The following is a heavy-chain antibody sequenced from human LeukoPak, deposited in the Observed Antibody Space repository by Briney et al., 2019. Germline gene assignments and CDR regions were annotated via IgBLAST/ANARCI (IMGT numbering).Heavy chain of an antibody. D-gene: IGHD1-26*01. CDR1: GFTFSSYS. CDR3: ARDAEWELFDY. V-gene: IGHV3-21*01. CDR2: ISSSSSYI. J-gene: IGHJ4*02. Sequence: GGSLRLSCAASGFTFSSYSMNWVRQAPGKGLEWVSSISSSSSYIYYADSVKGRFTISRDNAKNSPYLQMNSLRAEDTAVYYCARDAEWELFDYWGQGTLVTVSS.